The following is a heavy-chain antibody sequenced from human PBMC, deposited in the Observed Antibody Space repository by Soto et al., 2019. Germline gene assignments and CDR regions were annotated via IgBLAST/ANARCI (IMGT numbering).Heavy chain of an antibody. CDR3: ARDDQRTLREYDGFDV. Sequence: LSLTRTLSRGFTSIYYWNWIRLPPGKGLEWIGNSYDSGSTNYHPARKSRVTIPLGTSKNQFSLKLSSVTAADTAVYYCARDDQRTLREYDGFDVWGRGTMVTVSS. CDR1: RGFTSIYY. CDR2: SYDSGST. V-gene: IGHV4-59*01. D-gene: IGHD6-6*01. J-gene: IGHJ3*01.